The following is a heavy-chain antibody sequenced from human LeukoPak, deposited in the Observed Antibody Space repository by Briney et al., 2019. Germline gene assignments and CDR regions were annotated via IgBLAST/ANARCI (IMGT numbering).Heavy chain of an antibody. CDR3: ARVKGVTPYNWFDP. V-gene: IGHV1-2*02. CDR2: INPNSGGT. D-gene: IGHD5-18*01. CDR1: GYTFTGYY. J-gene: IGHJ5*02. Sequence: ASVKVSCKASGYTFTGYYMHWVRQAPGQGLEWMGWINPNSGGTNYAQKLQGRVTMTTDTSTSTAYMELRSLRSDDTAVYYCARVKGVTPYNWFDPWGQGTLVTVSS.